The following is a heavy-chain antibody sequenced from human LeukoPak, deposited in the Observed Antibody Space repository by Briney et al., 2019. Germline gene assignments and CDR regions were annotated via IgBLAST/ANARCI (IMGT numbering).Heavy chain of an antibody. CDR1: GGSISSYY. CDR3: AGQGYCSSTSCDTAMALDAFDI. Sequence: SETLSLTCTVSGGSISSYYWSWIRQPPGKGLEWIGYIYYSGSTNYNPSLKSRVTISVDTSKNQFSLKLSSVTAADTAVYYCAGQGYCSSTSCDTAMALDAFDIWGQGTMVTVSS. CDR2: IYYSGST. D-gene: IGHD2-2*02. V-gene: IGHV4-59*08. J-gene: IGHJ3*02.